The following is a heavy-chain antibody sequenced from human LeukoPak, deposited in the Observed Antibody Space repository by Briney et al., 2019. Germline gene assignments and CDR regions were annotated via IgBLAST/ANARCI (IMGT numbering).Heavy chain of an antibody. CDR2: ISTTGWTT. CDR3: ARGDDFGDNAIVY. V-gene: IGHV3-48*03. CDR1: GGSISSNPNY. D-gene: IGHD4-17*01. J-gene: IGHJ4*02. Sequence: LSLTCTVSGGSISSNPNYWGWIRQPPGKGLEWLSSISTTGWTTYYADSVKGRFTISRDNAKNSVHLQMNSLRAEDTAVYYCARGDDFGDNAIVYWGQGALVTVSS.